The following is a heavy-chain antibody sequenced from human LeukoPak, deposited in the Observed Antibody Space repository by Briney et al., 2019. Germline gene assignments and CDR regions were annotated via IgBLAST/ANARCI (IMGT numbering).Heavy chain of an antibody. CDR3: ARGDSYYYGSGTFQH. CDR1: GFTVSNNY. D-gene: IGHD3-10*01. J-gene: IGHJ1*01. V-gene: IGHV3-53*01. CDR2: IYSGGSI. Sequence: GGSLRLSCAASGFTVSNNYTNWVRQAPGKGLEWVSVIYSGGSIYYADSVKGRFTISRDNSKNTLYLQMNSLRADDTAVYYCARGDSYYYGSGTFQHWGQGTPVTVSS.